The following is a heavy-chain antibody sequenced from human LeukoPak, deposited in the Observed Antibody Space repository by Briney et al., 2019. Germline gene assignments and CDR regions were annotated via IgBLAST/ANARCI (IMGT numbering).Heavy chain of an antibody. CDR3: ASDSSGYRNDAFDI. J-gene: IGHJ3*02. Sequence: SETLSLTCTVSGGSISSYYWSWIRQPPGKGLEWIGRIYTSGSTNYNPSLKSRVTISVDTSKNQFSLKLSSVTAADAAVYYCASDSSGYRNDAFDIWGQGTMVTVSS. CDR1: GGSISSYY. V-gene: IGHV4-4*08. CDR2: IYTSGST. D-gene: IGHD3-22*01.